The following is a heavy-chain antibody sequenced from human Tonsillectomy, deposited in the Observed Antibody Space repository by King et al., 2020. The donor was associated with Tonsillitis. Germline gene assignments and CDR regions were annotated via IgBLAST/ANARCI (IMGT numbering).Heavy chain of an antibody. CDR1: GYTFTTYY. CDR3: ARDRPCSSISCYGGSWFDP. V-gene: IGHV1-46*01. J-gene: IGHJ5*02. D-gene: IGHD2-2*01. Sequence: QLVQSGAEVKKPGASVKVSCKASGYTFTTYYMHWVRQAPGQGLEWMGMINPSGGSTSYAQTFQDRVTMTRDTSTSIVYLDLSSLRSEDTAVYYCARDRPCSSISCYGGSWFDPWGQGTLVTVSS. CDR2: INPSGGST.